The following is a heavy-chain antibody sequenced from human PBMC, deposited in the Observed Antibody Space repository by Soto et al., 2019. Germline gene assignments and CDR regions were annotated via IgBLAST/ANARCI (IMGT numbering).Heavy chain of an antibody. D-gene: IGHD3-3*01. Sequence: GGSLRLSCAASGFTFSSYGMHWVRQAPGKGLEWVAVIWYDGSNKYYADSVKGRFTISRDNSKNTLYLQMNSLRAEDTAVYYCARDRSTIFGVVTALDYWGQGTLVTAPQ. CDR1: GFTFSSYG. J-gene: IGHJ4*02. CDR3: ARDRSTIFGVVTALDY. V-gene: IGHV3-33*01. CDR2: IWYDGSNK.